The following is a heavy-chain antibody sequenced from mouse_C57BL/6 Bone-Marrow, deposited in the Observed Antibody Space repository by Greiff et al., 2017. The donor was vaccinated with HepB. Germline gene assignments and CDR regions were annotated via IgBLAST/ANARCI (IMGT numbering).Heavy chain of an antibody. J-gene: IGHJ4*01. D-gene: IGHD2-4*01. V-gene: IGHV5-4*03. CDR2: ISDGGSYT. CDR3: AGIYYDPYYAMDY. CDR1: GFTFSSYA. Sequence: DVKLVESGGGLVKPGGSLKLSCAASGFTFSSYAMSWVRQTPEKRLEWVATISDGGSYTYYPDNVKGRFTISRDNAKNNLYLQMSHLKSEDTAMYYCAGIYYDPYYAMDYWGQGTSVTVSS.